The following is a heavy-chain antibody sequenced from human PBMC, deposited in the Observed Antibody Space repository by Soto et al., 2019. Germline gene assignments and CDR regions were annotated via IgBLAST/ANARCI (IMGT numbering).Heavy chain of an antibody. J-gene: IGHJ4*02. Sequence: PGGSLRLSCAASGFTFSSYAMSWVRQAPGKGLEWVSTISGSGDSTYYADSVRGRFTISRDNSKNTLYLQMNSRRAEDTAVYYCAKETLGYCSSGSCRIDYWGQGTLVTVSS. V-gene: IGHV3-23*01. CDR3: AKETLGYCSSGSCRIDY. D-gene: IGHD2-15*01. CDR2: ISGSGDST. CDR1: GFTFSSYA.